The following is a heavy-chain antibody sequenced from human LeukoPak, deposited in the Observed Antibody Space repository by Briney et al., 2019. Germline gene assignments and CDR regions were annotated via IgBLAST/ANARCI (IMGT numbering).Heavy chain of an antibody. CDR2: ISSSSSTI. V-gene: IGHV3-48*01. CDR3: ARDRKAGSLVFGIDY. D-gene: IGHD3-10*01. Sequence: GGSLRLSCAASGFTFSSYSMNWVRQAPGKGLEWVSYISSSSSTIYYADSVKGRFTISRDNAKNSLYLQMNSLRAEDTAVYYCARDRKAGSLVFGIDYWGQGTLVTVSS. J-gene: IGHJ4*02. CDR1: GFTFSSYS.